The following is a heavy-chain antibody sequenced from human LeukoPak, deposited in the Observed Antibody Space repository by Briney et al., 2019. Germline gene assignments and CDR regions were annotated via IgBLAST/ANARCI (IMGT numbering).Heavy chain of an antibody. V-gene: IGHV1-18*01. J-gene: IGHJ4*02. CDR2: ISAYNGNT. Sequence: ASVKVSCKASGYTFTGYGISWVRQAPGQGLEWMGWISAYNGNTNYAQKLQGRVTMTTDTSTSTAYMELRSLRSDDTAVYYCARDPWYYYGSGSYYSAVFDYWGQGTLVTVSS. CDR1: GYTFTGYG. D-gene: IGHD3-10*01. CDR3: ARDPWYYYGSGSYYSAVFDY.